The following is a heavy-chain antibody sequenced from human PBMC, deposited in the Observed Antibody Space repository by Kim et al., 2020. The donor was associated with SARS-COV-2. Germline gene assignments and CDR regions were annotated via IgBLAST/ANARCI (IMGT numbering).Heavy chain of an antibody. J-gene: IGHJ6*02. Sequence: GGSLRLSCAASGFTFSSYGMHWVRQAPGKGLEWVAVISYDGSNKYYADSVKGRFTISRDNSKNTLYLQMNSLRAEDTAVYYCANTVVGFGDYGMDVWGQGTTVTVSS. CDR3: ANTVVGFGDYGMDV. CDR2: ISYDGSNK. D-gene: IGHD2-2*01. CDR1: GFTFSSYG. V-gene: IGHV3-30*18.